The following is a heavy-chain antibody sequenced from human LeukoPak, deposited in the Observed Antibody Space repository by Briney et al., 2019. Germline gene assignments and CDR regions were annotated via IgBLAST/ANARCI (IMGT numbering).Heavy chain of an antibody. CDR3: ARSAESWSWWFDP. CDR2: IFYSGST. D-gene: IGHD1-14*01. Sequence: PSETLSLTCTVSGGSISTSSYYWGWVRQPPGKGLEWIGNIFYSGSTYYSPSLKSRVTISLDTSRNQFSLKLNSVTAADTAVYYCARSAESWSWWFDPWGQGTLVTVSS. CDR1: GGSISTSSYY. V-gene: IGHV4-39*07. J-gene: IGHJ5*02.